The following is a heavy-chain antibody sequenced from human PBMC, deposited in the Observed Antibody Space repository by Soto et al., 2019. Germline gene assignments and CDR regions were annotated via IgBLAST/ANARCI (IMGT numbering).Heavy chain of an antibody. CDR3: ARWWSGSRQGFDP. CDR1: GGSISSGDYY. V-gene: IGHV4-31*03. CDR2: IYYSGST. D-gene: IGHD3-3*01. Sequence: QVQLQESGPGLVKPSQTLSLTCTVSGGSISSGDYYWSWIRQHPGKGLEWIGYIYYSGSTYYNPSLKSRVTISVDTSKNLFSLKLSSVTAADTAVYYCARWWSGSRQGFDPWGQGNLVTVSS. J-gene: IGHJ5*02.